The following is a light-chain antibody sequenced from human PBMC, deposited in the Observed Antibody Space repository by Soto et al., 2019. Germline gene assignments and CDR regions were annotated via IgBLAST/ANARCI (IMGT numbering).Light chain of an antibody. Sequence: DFHITICPSTLSASVGDRVTITCRASQSISGWLAWYQQKPGTAPKLLIYEASNLESGVPSRFSGSGSGTEFTLTSSSLQPDDFATYYCHPYDSDWTFGQGTKVDI. CDR1: QSISGW. CDR3: HPYDSDWT. V-gene: IGKV1-5*01. CDR2: EAS. J-gene: IGKJ1*01.